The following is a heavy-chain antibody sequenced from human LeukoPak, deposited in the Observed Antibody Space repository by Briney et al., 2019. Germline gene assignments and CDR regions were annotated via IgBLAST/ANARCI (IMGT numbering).Heavy chain of an antibody. CDR2: ISYDGSKK. J-gene: IGHJ3*02. D-gene: IGHD3-3*01. Sequence: GGSLRLSCAASGFTFSSYAMHWVRQAPGKGLEWVAVISYDGSKKYYADYVKGRFTISRDISKNTLYLQMKSLRAGDTAVYYCAKDKTYDDFWSGHDAFDIWGQGTMVTVSS. CDR1: GFTFSSYA. CDR3: AKDKTYDDFWSGHDAFDI. V-gene: IGHV3-30*04.